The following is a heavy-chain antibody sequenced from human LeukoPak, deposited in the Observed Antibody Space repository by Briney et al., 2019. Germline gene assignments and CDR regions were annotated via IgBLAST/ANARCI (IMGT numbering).Heavy chain of an antibody. D-gene: IGHD5-24*01. CDR3: ARGSPVEMATISGWFDP. CDR1: GGSISSGGY. CDR2: IYYSETT. Sequence: SETLSLTCTVSGGSISSGGYWSWIRQHPGKGLEWIGYIYYSETTYYNPSLKSRVTISVDTSKNQFSLKLSSVTAADTAVYYCARGSPVEMATISGWFDPWGQGTLVTVSS. J-gene: IGHJ5*02. V-gene: IGHV4-31*03.